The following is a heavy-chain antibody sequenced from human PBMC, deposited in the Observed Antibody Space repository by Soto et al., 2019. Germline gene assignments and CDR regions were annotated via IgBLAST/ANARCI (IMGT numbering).Heavy chain of an antibody. CDR1: GGSISSSSYY. CDR3: ATKTGGGWEDGMHV. D-gene: IGHD6-19*01. Sequence: AETLSLTCTVSGGSISSSSYYWGWIRQPPGKGLEWIGSIYYSGSTYYNPSLKSRVTISVDTSKNQFSLKLSSVTAADTAVYYCATKTGGGWEDGMHVWGQGTTVNVSS. V-gene: IGHV4-39*01. J-gene: IGHJ6*02. CDR2: IYYSGST.